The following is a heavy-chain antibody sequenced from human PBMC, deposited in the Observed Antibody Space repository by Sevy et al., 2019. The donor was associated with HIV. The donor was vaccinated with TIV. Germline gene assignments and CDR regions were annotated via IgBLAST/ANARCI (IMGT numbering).Heavy chain of an antibody. CDR1: GFTVSSNY. J-gene: IGHJ4*02. CDR2: IDSGGST. V-gene: IGHV3-53*01. Sequence: GGSLRLSCAASGFTVSSNYMSWVRQAPGKGLEWVSVIDSGGSTYYADSVKGRFTISRENTKNTLYLQMNSLRAEDTAVYYCAREGTAGPFDYWGQGTLVTVSS. D-gene: IGHD6-13*01. CDR3: AREGTAGPFDY.